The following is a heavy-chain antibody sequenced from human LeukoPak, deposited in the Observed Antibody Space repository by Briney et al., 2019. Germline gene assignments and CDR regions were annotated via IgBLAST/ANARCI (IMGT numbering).Heavy chain of an antibody. CDR1: GGSISSSSYY. CDR3: ARTTEGYVRGPGYSYYYYMDV. D-gene: IGHD3-16*01. Sequence: SETLSLTCTVSGGSISSSSYYWGWIRQPPGKGLEWIVSIYYSGSTYYNPSLKSRVTISVDTSKNQFSLKLRSVTAADTAVYYCARTTEGYVRGPGYSYYYYMDVWGKGTTVTISS. CDR2: IYYSGST. V-gene: IGHV4-39*07. J-gene: IGHJ6*03.